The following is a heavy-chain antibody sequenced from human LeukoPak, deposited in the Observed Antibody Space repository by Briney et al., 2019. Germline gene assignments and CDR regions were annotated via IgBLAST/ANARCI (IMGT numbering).Heavy chain of an antibody. D-gene: IGHD3-3*01. V-gene: IGHV3-53*01. CDR1: GFTVSSNY. Sequence: PGGSLRLSCAASGFTVSSNYMSWVRQAPGKGLEWVSVIYGGGSTYYADSVKGRFTISRDNSKNTLYLQMNSLRAEDTAVYYCARVYKGTIFGVVYYYYYYVDVWGKGTTVTVSS. CDR2: IYGGGST. CDR3: ARVYKGTIFGVVYYYYYYVDV. J-gene: IGHJ6*03.